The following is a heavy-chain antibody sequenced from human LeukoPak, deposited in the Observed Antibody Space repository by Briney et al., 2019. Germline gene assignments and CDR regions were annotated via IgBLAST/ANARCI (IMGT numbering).Heavy chain of an antibody. D-gene: IGHD5-18*01. CDR2: INRDGSGI. Sequence: PGGSLRLSCAASGFTFSTYWMHWVRQAPGKGLVWISRINRDGSGITYADSVKGRFTISRDNAKSILYLQMNSLRAEDTAVYYCANTGYNYEFDSWGQGTLVTVSS. CDR1: GFTFSTYW. V-gene: IGHV3-74*01. J-gene: IGHJ4*02. CDR3: ANTGYNYEFDS.